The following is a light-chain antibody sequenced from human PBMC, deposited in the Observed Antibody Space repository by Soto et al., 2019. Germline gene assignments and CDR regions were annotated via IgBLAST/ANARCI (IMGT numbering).Light chain of an antibody. V-gene: IGKV3-15*01. CDR2: DTS. CDR3: QQFRT. Sequence: EVVMTQSPATLSVSPGEGVTLSCRANQGIGDTLAWYQHKPGQTPRLLIYDTSTRATGVPARFSGSGSGTDFTLTISRLEHEDVAVYYCQQFRTFGQGTKVDIK. CDR1: QGIGDT. J-gene: IGKJ1*01.